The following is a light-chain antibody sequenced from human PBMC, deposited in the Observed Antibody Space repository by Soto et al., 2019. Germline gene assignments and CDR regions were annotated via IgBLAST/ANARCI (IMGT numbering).Light chain of an antibody. Sequence: EIVLTQSPGTLSLSPGERATLSCRTSESVTSTYLAWYQQKPGQPPRLLIYGASSRATGIPDRFSGSGSGTDFTLTISRLEPEDFVMYYCQVFGSSPRYTFGQVTRLEIK. J-gene: IGKJ2*01. V-gene: IGKV3-20*01. CDR3: QVFGSSPRYT. CDR1: ESVTSTY. CDR2: GAS.